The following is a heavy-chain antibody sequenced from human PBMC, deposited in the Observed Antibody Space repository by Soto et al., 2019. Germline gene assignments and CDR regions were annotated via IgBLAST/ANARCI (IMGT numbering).Heavy chain of an antibody. D-gene: IGHD3-22*01. CDR2: ISGGGGRT. J-gene: IGHJ4*02. CDR1: GFTFSNYV. Sequence: GSLRLSCSASGFTFSNYVMSWVRQAPGKGLVWVSGISGGGGRTYYADSVMGRFTISRDNSNNTLYLQMNSLRAEDTAVYYCAKALDYYDSSGYYVSGSWGQGTLVTVSS. V-gene: IGHV3-23*01. CDR3: AKALDYYDSSGYYVSGS.